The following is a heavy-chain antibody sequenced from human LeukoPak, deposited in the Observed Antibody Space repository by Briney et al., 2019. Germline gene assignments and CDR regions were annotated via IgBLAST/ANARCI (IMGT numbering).Heavy chain of an antibody. CDR2: IIPIFGTA. J-gene: IGHJ5*02. CDR3: AITTVDTAMVFDP. V-gene: IGHV1-69*13. Sequence: GASVKVSCKASGGTFSSYAISWVRQAPGQGLEWMGGIIPIFGTANYAQKFQGRVTITADESTGIAYMELSSLRSEDTAVYYCAITTVDTAMVFDPWGQGTLVTVSS. CDR1: GGTFSSYA. D-gene: IGHD5-18*01.